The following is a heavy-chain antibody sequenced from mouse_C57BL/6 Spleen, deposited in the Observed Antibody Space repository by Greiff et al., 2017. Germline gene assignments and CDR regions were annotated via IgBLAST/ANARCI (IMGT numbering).Heavy chain of an antibody. CDR2: ISSGGSYT. D-gene: IGHD2-1*01. CDR1: GFTFSSYG. Sequence: EVQGVESGGDLVKPGGSLKLSCAASGFTFSSYGMSWVRQTPDKRLEWVATISSGGSYTYYPDSVKGRFTISRDKDKNTRYLQMRSLKSEDTAIYYCARHRGYYGNYDAMDDWGQGTSVTVSS. CDR3: ARHRGYYGNYDAMDD. V-gene: IGHV5-6*01. J-gene: IGHJ4*01.